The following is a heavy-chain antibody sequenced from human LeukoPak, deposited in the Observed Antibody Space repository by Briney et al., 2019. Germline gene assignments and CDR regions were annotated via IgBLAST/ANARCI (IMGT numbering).Heavy chain of an antibody. CDR1: GFTLRGYG. CDR2: IRYDGSDK. D-gene: IGHD1-1*01. CDR3: AKDTPTTGYHLDS. J-gene: IGHJ4*02. V-gene: IGHV3-30*02. Sequence: PGGSLRLSCAASGFTLRGYGMHWVRQAPGKGLEWVAFIRYDGSDKSYADSVKGRFTISRDNSENTLYLQINSLRVEDTAVYYCAKDTPTTGYHLDSWVQGTLVTVSS.